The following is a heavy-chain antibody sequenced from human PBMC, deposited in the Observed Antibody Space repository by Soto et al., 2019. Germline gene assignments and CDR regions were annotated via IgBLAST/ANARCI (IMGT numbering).Heavy chain of an antibody. CDR3: ARGRYGDY. CDR2: ISAHNGNT. D-gene: IGHD1-1*01. V-gene: IGHV1-18*01. Sequence: QVHLVQSGAEVKKPGASVKVSCKGSGYAFTTYGITWVRQAPGQGLEWMGRISAHNGNTNYAQKLQGRVTVTRDTSTSTAYVELRSLRADDTAVYYCARGRYGDYWGQGALVTVSS. CDR1: GYAFTTYG. J-gene: IGHJ4*02.